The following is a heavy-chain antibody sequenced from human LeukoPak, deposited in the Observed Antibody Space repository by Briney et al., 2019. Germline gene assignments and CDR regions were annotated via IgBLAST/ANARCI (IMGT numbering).Heavy chain of an antibody. V-gene: IGHV3-21*01. D-gene: IGHD3-10*02. CDR3: AELGITMIGGV. Sequence: GGSLRLSCAASGFTFSSYSMNWVRQAPGKGLEWVSSISSSSSYIYYAGSVKGRFTISRDNAKNSLYLQMNSLRAEDTAVYYCAELGITMIGGVWGKGTTVTISS. CDR2: ISSSSSYI. CDR1: GFTFSSYS. J-gene: IGHJ6*04.